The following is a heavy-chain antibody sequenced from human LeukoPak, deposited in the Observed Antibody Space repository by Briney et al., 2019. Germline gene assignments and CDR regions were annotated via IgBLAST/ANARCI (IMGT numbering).Heavy chain of an antibody. D-gene: IGHD2-15*01. CDR1: GYTFTTYY. Sequence: ASVKVSCKASGYTFTTYYIHWVRQAPGQGLEWVGIINPNGGSTNYAQKLQGRVRMTRDTSTSTVYMELSSLGSEDTAVYYCTRDKGGSYSDYWGQGTLVTVSS. CDR2: INPNGGST. J-gene: IGHJ4*02. V-gene: IGHV1-46*01. CDR3: TRDKGGSYSDY.